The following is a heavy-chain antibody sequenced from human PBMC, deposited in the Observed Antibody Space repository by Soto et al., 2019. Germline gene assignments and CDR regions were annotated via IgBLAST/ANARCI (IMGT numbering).Heavy chain of an antibody. CDR3: AKEVVKHQDLAY. D-gene: IGHD3-16*02. V-gene: IGHV3-23*01. J-gene: IGHJ4*02. CDR1: GFAFSNYA. CDR2: ISLGGGDT. Sequence: GGSLRLSCAASGFAFSNYAMNWVRQAPGKGLEWVSSISLGGGDTFYAGSLKGRFTISRDNSKNMLFLQMNSLRAEDTAIYFCAKEVVKHQDLAYWGQGTPVTVSS.